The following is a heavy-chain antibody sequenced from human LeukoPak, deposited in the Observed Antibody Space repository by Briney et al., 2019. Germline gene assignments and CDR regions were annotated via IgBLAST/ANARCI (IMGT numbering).Heavy chain of an antibody. Sequence: GGSLRLSCAASGFTVSSNYMSWVRQAPGKGLEWVSVLYPGGYTYYADSVKGRFTISRDNSNNTLYLQMNSLRAEDTAVYYCAKDDRGNQAPFDYWGQGTLVTVSS. J-gene: IGHJ4*02. V-gene: IGHV3-66*01. CDR2: LYPGGYT. CDR3: AKDDRGNQAPFDY. CDR1: GFTVSSNY.